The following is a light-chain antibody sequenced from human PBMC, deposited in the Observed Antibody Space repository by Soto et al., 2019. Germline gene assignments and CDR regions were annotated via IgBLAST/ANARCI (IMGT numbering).Light chain of an antibody. Sequence: QSVLPQPPSASGTPGHRVTISCSGSSSNIGSNYVYWYQQLPGTAPKLLIYRNNQRPSGVPDRFSGSKSGTSASLAISGLRSEDEADYYCAAWDDSLSGSYVFGTGTKVTVL. V-gene: IGLV1-47*01. J-gene: IGLJ1*01. CDR1: SSNIGSNY. CDR2: RNN. CDR3: AAWDDSLSGSYV.